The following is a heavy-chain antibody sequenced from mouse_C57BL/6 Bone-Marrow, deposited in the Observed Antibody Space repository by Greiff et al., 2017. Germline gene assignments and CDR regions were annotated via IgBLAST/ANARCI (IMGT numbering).Heavy chain of an antibody. CDR2: IDPSDSYT. V-gene: IGHV1-69*01. D-gene: IGHD2-4*01. J-gene: IGHJ4*01. CDR3: AREGYYDYDLYYAMDY. CDR1: GYTFPSYW. Sequence: VQLQESGAELVMPGASVKLSCKASGYTFPSYWMHWVKQRPGQGLAWIGEIDPSDSYTTYNQKFKGQSTLSVDKSSSTAYMQRSSLTSEDSAVYYCAREGYYDYDLYYAMDYWGQGTSVTVSS.